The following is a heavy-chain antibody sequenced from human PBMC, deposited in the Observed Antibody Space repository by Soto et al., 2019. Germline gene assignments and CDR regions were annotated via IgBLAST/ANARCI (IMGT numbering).Heavy chain of an antibody. CDR3: TPGDQFDTNGYYTK. D-gene: IGHD3-22*01. Sequence: EVQLVESGGGLVQPGDSLKLSCAASGFAFSGSAMHWVRQGSGKGLEWVGRIRSKANNYATSYAAAVKGRFTVSRDDSENTAYLQMNSLRTEDTAVYYCTPGDQFDTNGYYTKWGPGTLVTVSS. V-gene: IGHV3-73*02. J-gene: IGHJ4*02. CDR1: GFAFSGSA. CDR2: IRSKANNYAT.